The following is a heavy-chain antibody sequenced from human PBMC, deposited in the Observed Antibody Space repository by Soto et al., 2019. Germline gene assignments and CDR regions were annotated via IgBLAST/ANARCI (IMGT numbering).Heavy chain of an antibody. CDR1: GGSISSYY. V-gene: IGHV4-59*01. CDR2: IYYSGST. CDR3: ARLRFLEWSHAFDI. D-gene: IGHD3-3*01. Sequence: SETLSLTCTVSGGSISSYYLSWIRQPPGKGLEWIGYIYYSGSTNYNPSLKSRVTISVDTSKNQFSLKLSSVTAADTAVYYCARLRFLEWSHAFDIWGQGTMVTVSS. J-gene: IGHJ3*02.